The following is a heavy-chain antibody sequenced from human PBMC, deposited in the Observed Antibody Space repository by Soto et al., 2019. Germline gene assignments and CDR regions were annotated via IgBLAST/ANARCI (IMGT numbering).Heavy chain of an antibody. Sequence: ASVKVSCKVSGYIFTRYLMNWVRQAPGQRLEWMAWINAGNGDTKYSQKFQGRVTMTSDTSTSTVYMELSSLRSEDTAVYYCARALLPRSSSFDYWGQGTLVTVSS. CDR2: INAGNGDT. CDR3: ARALLPRSSSFDY. CDR1: GYIFTRYL. J-gene: IGHJ4*02. V-gene: IGHV1-3*01. D-gene: IGHD6-6*01.